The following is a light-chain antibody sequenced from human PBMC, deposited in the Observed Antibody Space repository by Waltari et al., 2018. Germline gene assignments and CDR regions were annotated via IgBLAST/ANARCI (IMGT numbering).Light chain of an antibody. Sequence: QSALTQPAYVSGSPDQSVTISCTGTSRDVGGYTYVSWYQQHPGNAPKLMIYEVTHRPSGVSNRFSGSKSGNTASLTISGLQAEDEADYYCSSYTSSTYPVVFGGGTKLTVL. CDR1: SRDVGGYTY. V-gene: IGLV2-14*01. CDR2: EVT. CDR3: SSYTSSTYPVV. J-gene: IGLJ2*01.